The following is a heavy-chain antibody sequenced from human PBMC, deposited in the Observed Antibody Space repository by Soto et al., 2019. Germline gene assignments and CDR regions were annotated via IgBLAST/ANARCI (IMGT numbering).Heavy chain of an antibody. CDR2: IIPILGKS. V-gene: IGHV1-69*02. CDR3: APDAPPVGPAAEFPFDF. CDR1: GGTFSRYT. Sequence: QVQMVHSGAEVKKPGSSVKVSCKASGGTFSRYTISWVRQARAQGLEWRGRIIPILGKSNYAQKSRGRVTISADKSTSTAYMELSSLRSEDTAVYYCAPDAPPVGPAAEFPFDFWGQGTMVTVSS. D-gene: IGHD2-2*01. J-gene: IGHJ3*01.